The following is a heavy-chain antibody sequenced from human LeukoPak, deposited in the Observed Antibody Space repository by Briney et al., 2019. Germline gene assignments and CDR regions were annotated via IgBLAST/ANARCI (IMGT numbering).Heavy chain of an antibody. D-gene: IGHD5-18*01. V-gene: IGHV3-30*01. CDR3: ARDESMWIQGYFDY. Sequence: PGGSLRLSCAASGFTFSNYDMHWVRQAPGKGLEWVAVISYDGSNKYYADSVKGRFTISRDNSKNTLYLQMNSLRAEDTAVYYCARDESMWIQGYFDYWGQGTLVTVSS. J-gene: IGHJ4*02. CDR2: ISYDGSNK. CDR1: GFTFSNYD.